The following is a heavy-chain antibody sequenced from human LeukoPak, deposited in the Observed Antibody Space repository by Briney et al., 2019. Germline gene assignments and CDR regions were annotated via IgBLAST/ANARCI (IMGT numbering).Heavy chain of an antibody. CDR3: ARVGGDSSGWLGVGYFDY. D-gene: IGHD6-19*01. CDR2: ISAYNGNT. V-gene: IGHV1-18*01. Sequence: ASVKVSCKASGYTFTSYGISWVRQAPGQGLEWMGWISAYNGNTNYAQKLQGRVTMTTDTSTSTAYMELRSLRSDDTAVYYCARVGGDSSGWLGVGYFDYWGQGTLVTVSS. CDR1: GYTFTSYG. J-gene: IGHJ4*02.